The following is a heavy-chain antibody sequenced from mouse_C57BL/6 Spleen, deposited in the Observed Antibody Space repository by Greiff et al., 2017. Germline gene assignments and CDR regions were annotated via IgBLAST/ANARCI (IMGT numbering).Heavy chain of an antibody. J-gene: IGHJ3*01. CDR3: ARSGDYDRGFAY. V-gene: IGHV1-52*01. Sequence: QVQLKQPGAELVRPGSSVKLSCKASGYTFTSYWMHWVKQRPIQGLEWIGNIDPSDSETHYNQKFKDKATLTVDKSSSTAYMQLSSLTSEDSAVYYCARSGDYDRGFAYWGQGTLVTVSA. CDR1: GYTFTSYW. CDR2: IDPSDSET. D-gene: IGHD2-4*01.